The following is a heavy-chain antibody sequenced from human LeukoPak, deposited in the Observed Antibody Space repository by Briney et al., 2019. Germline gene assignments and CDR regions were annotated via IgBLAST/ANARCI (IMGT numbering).Heavy chain of an antibody. V-gene: IGHV4-4*07. CDR2: IYTSGST. J-gene: IGHJ4*02. Sequence: PSETLSLTCTVSGGSISSYYWSWIRQPAGKGLEWIGRIYTSGSTYYNPSLKSRVTISVDTSKNQFSLKLSSVTAADTAVYYCARDRSTMVRGVIYYWGQGTLVTVSS. CDR1: GGSISSYY. CDR3: ARDRSTMVRGVIYY. D-gene: IGHD3-10*01.